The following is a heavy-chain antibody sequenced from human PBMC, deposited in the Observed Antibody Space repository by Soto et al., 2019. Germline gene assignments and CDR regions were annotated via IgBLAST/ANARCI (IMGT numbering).Heavy chain of an antibody. D-gene: IGHD5-18*01. V-gene: IGHV4-59*08. Sequence: TSETLSLTCTVSGGSLSSYYWSWIRQPPGKGLEWVGYMYNSGSANYNPSLKSRVTISVDMSQNQFSLKLTSVTAADTAVYYCARHGAIYSNSWYDFDYWGQGTLVTGLL. CDR3: ARHGAIYSNSWYDFDY. CDR1: GGSLSSYY. CDR2: MYNSGSA. J-gene: IGHJ4*02.